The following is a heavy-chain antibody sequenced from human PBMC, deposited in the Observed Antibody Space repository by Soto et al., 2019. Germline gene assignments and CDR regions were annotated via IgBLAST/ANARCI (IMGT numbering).Heavy chain of an antibody. V-gene: IGHV3-15*07. CDR3: PTESYYESSVYFFFGFDN. CDR1: GFTFSNAW. D-gene: IGHD3-22*01. J-gene: IGHJ4*02. Sequence: GGSLRLSCAASGFTFSNAWMNWVRQAPGKGLEWVGRIKSKTDGGTTDYAAPVKGRFTISRDDSKNTLYLQMNSLKTEDTAVYYCPTESYYESSVYFFFGFDNGGRGTLVTVSS. CDR2: IKSKTDGGTT.